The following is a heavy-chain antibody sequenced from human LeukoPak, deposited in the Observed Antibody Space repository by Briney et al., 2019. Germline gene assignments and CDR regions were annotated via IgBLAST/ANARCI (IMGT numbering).Heavy chain of an antibody. CDR3: AKYTSGWVNDY. D-gene: IGHD6-19*01. CDR1: GFTFDDYG. Sequence: GGSLRLSCAASGFTFDDYGMSWVRQAPGKGLEWVANIKQDGSEKYYVDSVKGRFTISRDNSKNTLSLQMNSLRAEDTALYYCAKYTSGWVNDYWGQGTLVTVSS. V-gene: IGHV3-7*03. J-gene: IGHJ4*02. CDR2: IKQDGSEK.